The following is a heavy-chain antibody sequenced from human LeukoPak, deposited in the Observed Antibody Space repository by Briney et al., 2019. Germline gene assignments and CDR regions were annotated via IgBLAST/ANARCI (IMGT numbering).Heavy chain of an antibody. CDR3: ARGGTGDYYDSSGYYSGNFDY. D-gene: IGHD3-22*01. V-gene: IGHV1-46*01. Sequence: ASVKVSCKASGYTFTSYGISWVRQAPGQGLEWMGIINPSGGSTSYAQKFQGRVTMTRDMSTSTVYMELSSLRSEDTAVYYCARGGTGDYYDSSGYYSGNFDYWGQGTLVTVSS. CDR2: INPSGGST. J-gene: IGHJ4*02. CDR1: GYTFTSYG.